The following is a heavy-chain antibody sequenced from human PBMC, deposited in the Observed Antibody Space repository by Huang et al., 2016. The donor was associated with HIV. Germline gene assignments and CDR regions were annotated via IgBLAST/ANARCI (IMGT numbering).Heavy chain of an antibody. Sequence: QVQLVQSGAEVKKPGASVKVSCKVSGYTLTELSIHWVRQAPGKGLEWMGGFAPEQGETMYAQNFQGRVTMTEDTSTDTAYMELHSLRPEDTAVYYCAAGYDTYYDIWGQGTMVIASS. D-gene: IGHD2-21*01. CDR2: FAPEQGET. J-gene: IGHJ3*02. V-gene: IGHV1-24*01. CDR3: AAGYDTYYDI. CDR1: GYTLTELS.